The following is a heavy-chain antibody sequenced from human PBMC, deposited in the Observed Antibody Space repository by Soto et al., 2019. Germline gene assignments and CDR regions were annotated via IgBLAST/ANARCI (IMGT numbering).Heavy chain of an antibody. Sequence: ASVKVSCKASGGTFSSYAISWVRQAPGQGLEWMGGIIPIFGTANYAQKFQGRVTITADESTSTAYMELSSLRSEDTAVYYCARDSRRRGEYDFWSGYGTYGMDVWGQGTTVTVSS. CDR2: IIPIFGTA. V-gene: IGHV1-69*13. CDR3: ARDSRRRGEYDFWSGYGTYGMDV. J-gene: IGHJ6*02. CDR1: GGTFSSYA. D-gene: IGHD3-3*01.